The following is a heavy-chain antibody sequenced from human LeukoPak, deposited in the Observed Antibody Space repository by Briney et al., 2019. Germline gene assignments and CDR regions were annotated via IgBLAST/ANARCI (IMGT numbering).Heavy chain of an antibody. Sequence: GGSLRLSCAASGFTFSSYGMHWVRQAPGKGLEWVAVISYDGSNKYYADSVKGRFTISRDNSKNTLYLQMNSLRAEDTAVYYCAEDFYYYDSMFDYWGQGTLVTVSS. V-gene: IGHV3-30*18. CDR1: GFTFSSYG. CDR2: ISYDGSNK. D-gene: IGHD3-22*01. J-gene: IGHJ4*02. CDR3: AEDFYYYDSMFDY.